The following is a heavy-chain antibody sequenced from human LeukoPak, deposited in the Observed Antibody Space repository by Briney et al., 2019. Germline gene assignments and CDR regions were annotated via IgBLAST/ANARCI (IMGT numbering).Heavy chain of an antibody. CDR3: ARGGVVDAFDI. CDR1: GGYLSSYY. Sequence: KPSETLSLTCTVSGGYLSSYYWSWIRQPPGKGLEWIGYIYYSGSTNYNPSLKSRVTISVDTSKNQFSLKLRSVTAAATAVYYCARGGVVDAFDIWGQGTMVTVSS. V-gene: IGHV4-59*01. J-gene: IGHJ3*02. D-gene: IGHD2-15*01. CDR2: IYYSGST.